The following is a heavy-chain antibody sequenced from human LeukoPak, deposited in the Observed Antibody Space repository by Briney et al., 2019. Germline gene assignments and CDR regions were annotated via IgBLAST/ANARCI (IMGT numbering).Heavy chain of an antibody. CDR2: ISGSGGST. V-gene: IGHV3-23*01. CDR1: GFTFSSYA. CDR3: ARITGGNWFDP. J-gene: IGHJ5*02. D-gene: IGHD5-24*01. Sequence: GGSLRLSCAASGFTFSSYAMSWVRQAPGKGLEWVSAISGSGGSTYYADSVKGRFTISRDNSKNALYLQMNSLRAEDTAVYYCARITGGNWFDPWGQGTLVTVSS.